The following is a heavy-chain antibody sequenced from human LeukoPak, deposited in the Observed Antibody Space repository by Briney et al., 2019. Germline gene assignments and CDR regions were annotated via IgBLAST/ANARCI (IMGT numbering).Heavy chain of an antibody. Sequence: GGSLRLSCVASGFTFSSYAMHWVRQAPGKGLEWVAVISYDGTNKYYADSVKGRFTISRDNSKNTLYLQMNSLRAEDTAVYYCARDSGTTGTTRPYYFDYWGQGTLVTVSS. CDR3: ARDSGTTGTTRPYYFDY. V-gene: IGHV3-30-3*01. CDR2: ISYDGTNK. D-gene: IGHD1-1*01. CDR1: GFTFSSYA. J-gene: IGHJ4*02.